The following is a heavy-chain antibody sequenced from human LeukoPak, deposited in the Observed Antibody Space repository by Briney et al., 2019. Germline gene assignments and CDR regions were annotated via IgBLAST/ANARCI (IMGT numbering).Heavy chain of an antibody. CDR1: GFTFSSYA. D-gene: IGHD5-12*01. CDR3: AKTSGGLRFPSYFDY. J-gene: IGHJ4*02. V-gene: IGHV3-23*01. Sequence: PGGSLRLSCAASGFTFSSYAMSWVRQAPGKGLEWVSAISGSGGSTYYADSVKGRFTISRDNSKNTLYLQMNSLRAEDTAVYYCAKTSGGLRFPSYFDYWGQGTLVTVSS. CDR2: ISGSGGST.